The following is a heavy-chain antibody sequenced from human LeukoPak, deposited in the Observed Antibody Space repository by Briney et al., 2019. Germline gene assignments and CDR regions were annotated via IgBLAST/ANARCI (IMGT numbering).Heavy chain of an antibody. CDR1: GGSISSSSYY. Sequence: SETLSLTCTVSGGSISSSSYYWGWIRQPPGKGLEWIGSIYYSGCTYYNPSRKSRVTISVNTSKNQFSLKLNSLTAADTAVYYCARVGWGYSYGYSDYWGQGTLVSVSS. J-gene: IGHJ4*02. D-gene: IGHD5-18*01. V-gene: IGHV4-39*07. CDR2: IYYSGCT. CDR3: ARVGWGYSYGYSDY.